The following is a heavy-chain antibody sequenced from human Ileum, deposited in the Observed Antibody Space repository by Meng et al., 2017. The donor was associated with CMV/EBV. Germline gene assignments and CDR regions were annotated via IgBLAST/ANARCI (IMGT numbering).Heavy chain of an antibody. V-gene: IGHV4-30-4*08. J-gene: IGHJ5*02. Sequence: LRLSCTVSGGSISSGDYYWTWVRQPPGKGLEWIGFTYHGGRTYYNPSLKSRVTISIDSSKNQFSLRLSSVTAADTAVYYCARTEDCHTTRCYTGFDPWGQGTLVTVSS. D-gene: IGHD2-2*01. CDR3: ARTEDCHTTRCYTGFDP. CDR1: GGSISSGDYY. CDR2: TYHGGRT.